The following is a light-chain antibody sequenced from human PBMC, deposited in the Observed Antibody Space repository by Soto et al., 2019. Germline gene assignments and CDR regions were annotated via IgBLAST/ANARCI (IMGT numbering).Light chain of an antibody. CDR2: YDS. J-gene: IGLJ2*01. CDR1: NIGSKS. Sequence: SYELTQPPSVSVAPGKTARITCGGNNIGSKSVHWYQQKPGQAPVLVIYYDSDRPSGIPERFSGSNSGNTGTLTISRVEAGDEADYYCQVWDSSSDDVVFGGGTKLTVL. CDR3: QVWDSSSDDVV. V-gene: IGLV3-21*04.